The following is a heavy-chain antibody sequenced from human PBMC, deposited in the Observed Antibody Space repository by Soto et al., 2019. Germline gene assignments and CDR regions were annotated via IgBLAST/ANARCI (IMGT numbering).Heavy chain of an antibody. CDR1: GYSFTSYG. CDR3: ARERGGYAYGDY. CDR2: VNIYEGST. V-gene: IGHV1-18*01. J-gene: IGHJ4*02. D-gene: IGHD5-18*01. Sequence: QVQLVQSGAEVRKPGASVKVSCKASGYSFTSYGSTWVRQAPGQGLEWMGWVNIYEGSTNYAQTFQGRGTMTTDTSTSTVYLEVRSLRSDDTTMYYCARERGGYAYGDYWGQGTLVTVSS.